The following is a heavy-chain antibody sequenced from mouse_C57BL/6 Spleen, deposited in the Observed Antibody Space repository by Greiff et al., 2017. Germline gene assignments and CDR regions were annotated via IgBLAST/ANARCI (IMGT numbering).Heavy chain of an antibody. D-gene: IGHD1-1*01. V-gene: IGHV1-39*01. CDR3: ARRTTTVVATGYFDV. Sequence: VQLKESGPELVKPGASVKISCKASGYSFTDYNMNWVKQSTGKSLEWIGVINPNYGTTSYNQKFKGKATLTVDQSSSTAYMKLNSLTSEDPAVYYCARRTTTVVATGYFDVWGTGTTVTVSS. CDR2: INPNYGTT. J-gene: IGHJ1*03. CDR1: GYSFTDYN.